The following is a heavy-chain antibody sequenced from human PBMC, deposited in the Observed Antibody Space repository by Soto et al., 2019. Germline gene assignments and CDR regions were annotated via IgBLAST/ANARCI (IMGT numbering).Heavy chain of an antibody. CDR1: GFTFSDYY. J-gene: IGHJ3*02. Sequence: QVQLVESGGGLVKPGGSLRLSCAASGFTFSDYYMTWIRQAPGKGLEWVSYISSSGTGIYYADSVKGRFTISRDNAKKSPYLQMSSLRAEDTAVYYCARAFSDAFDIWGQGTMVTVSP. CDR2: ISSSGTGI. V-gene: IGHV3-11*01. CDR3: ARAFSDAFDI.